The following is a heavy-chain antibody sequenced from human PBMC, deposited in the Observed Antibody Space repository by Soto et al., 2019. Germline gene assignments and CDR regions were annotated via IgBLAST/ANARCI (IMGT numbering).Heavy chain of an antibody. D-gene: IGHD3-16*01. J-gene: IGHJ6*02. Sequence: GASVKVSCKASGGTFSSYAISWVRQAPGQGLEWMGGIIPIFGTANYAQKFQGRVTITADESTSTAYMELSSLRSEDTAVYYCARSPSWGGYYYYGMDVWGQGTTVTVSS. CDR1: GGTFSSYA. V-gene: IGHV1-69*13. CDR2: IIPIFGTA. CDR3: ARSPSWGGYYYYGMDV.